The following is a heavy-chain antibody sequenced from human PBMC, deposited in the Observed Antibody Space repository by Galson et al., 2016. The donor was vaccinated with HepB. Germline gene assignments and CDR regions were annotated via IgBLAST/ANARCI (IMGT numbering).Heavy chain of an antibody. CDR1: GFTVSNNY. Sequence: SLRLSCAASGFTVSNNYMRWVRQAPGKGLEWVSLIYSGGSTSYANSVRGRFTISRDNSKNTLYLQMNSLRDEDTPVYYCARGGAPVAGVWGQGTLVTVSS. J-gene: IGHJ4*02. D-gene: IGHD6-13*01. CDR3: ARGGAPVAGV. V-gene: IGHV3-66*01. CDR2: IYSGGST.